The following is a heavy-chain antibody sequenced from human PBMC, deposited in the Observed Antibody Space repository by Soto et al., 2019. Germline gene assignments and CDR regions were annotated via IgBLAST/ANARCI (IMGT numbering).Heavy chain of an antibody. V-gene: IGHV3-30*18. CDR2: ISYDGSNK. CDR3: ANQRNVLRFLEWSSGMGV. CDR1: GFIFSSYG. D-gene: IGHD3-3*01. J-gene: IGHJ6*02. Sequence: QVQVVESGGGVVQPGRSLRLSCAASGFIFSSYGMHWVRQAPGKGLEWVAFISYDGSNKYYADSVKGRLTISRDNSKHTLYLQRNSLSSQDRAAYYSANQRNVLRFLEWSSGMGVWGQATTVTDSS.